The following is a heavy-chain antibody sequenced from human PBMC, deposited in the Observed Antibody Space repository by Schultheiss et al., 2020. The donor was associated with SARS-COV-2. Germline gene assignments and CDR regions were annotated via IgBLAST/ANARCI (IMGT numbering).Heavy chain of an antibody. Sequence: GGSLRLSCTASGFTFGDYAMSWVRQAPGKGLEWVAVIWYDGSNKYYADSVKGRFTISRDNSKNTLYLQMNSLRAEDTAVYYCAKSRGGDLVYWGQGTLVTVSS. J-gene: IGHJ4*02. D-gene: IGHD2-21*02. CDR3: AKSRGGDLVY. CDR1: GFTFGDYA. V-gene: IGHV3-30-3*02. CDR2: IWYDGSNK.